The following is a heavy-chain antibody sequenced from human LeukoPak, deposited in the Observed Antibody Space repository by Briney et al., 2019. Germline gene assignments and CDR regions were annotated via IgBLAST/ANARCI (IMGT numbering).Heavy chain of an antibody. CDR2: ISGSGVST. CDR1: GFTFSTYG. CDR3: TTDPPYYIVVAH. Sequence: GGSLRLSCAASGFTFSTYGMHWVRQTPGKGLEWVSAISGSGVSTYYADSVKGRFTISRDNSKNTLYLQMNSLKTEDTAVYYCTTDPPYYIVVAHWGQGTLVTVSS. J-gene: IGHJ4*02. V-gene: IGHV3-23*01. D-gene: IGHD2-2*01.